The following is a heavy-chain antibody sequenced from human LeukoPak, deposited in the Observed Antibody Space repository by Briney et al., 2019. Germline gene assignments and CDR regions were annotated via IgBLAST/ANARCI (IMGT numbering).Heavy chain of an antibody. V-gene: IGHV3-48*03. CDR2: ISSSGSTI. CDR3: AKMRPSSGWCYDY. Sequence: TGGSLRLSCAASGFTFSSYEMNWVRQAPGKGLEWVSYISSSGSTIYYADSVKGRFTISRDNAKNSLYLQMNTLRAEDTAVYYCAKMRPSSGWCYDYWGQGTLVTVSS. J-gene: IGHJ4*02. D-gene: IGHD6-19*01. CDR1: GFTFSSYE.